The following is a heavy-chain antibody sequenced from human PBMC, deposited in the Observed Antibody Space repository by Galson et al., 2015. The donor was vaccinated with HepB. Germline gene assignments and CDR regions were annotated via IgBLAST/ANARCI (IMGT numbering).Heavy chain of an antibody. Sequence: SLRLSCAASGFTFSSYAMSWVRQAPGKGLEWVSAISGSGGSTYYADSVKGRFTISRDNSKNTLYLQMNSLRAEDTAVYYCAKSTMLHYYYGMDVWGQGTLVTVSS. V-gene: IGHV3-23*01. CDR2: ISGSGGST. CDR1: GFTFSSYA. D-gene: IGHD2-8*01. CDR3: AKSTMLHYYYGMDV. J-gene: IGHJ6*02.